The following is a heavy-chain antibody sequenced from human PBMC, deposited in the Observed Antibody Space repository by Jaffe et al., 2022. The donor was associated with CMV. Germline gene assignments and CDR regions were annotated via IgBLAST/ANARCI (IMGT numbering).Heavy chain of an antibody. CDR2: IYPGDSDT. Sequence: EVQLVQSGAEVKKPGESLKISCKGSGYSFTSYWIGWVRQMPGKGLEWMGIIYPGDSDTRYSPSFQGQVTISADKSISTAYLQWSSLKASDTAMYYCARFPEYCSSTSCLPGWFDPWGQGTLVTVSS. V-gene: IGHV5-51*01. J-gene: IGHJ5*02. D-gene: IGHD2-2*01. CDR1: GYSFTSYW. CDR3: ARFPEYCSSTSCLPGWFDP.